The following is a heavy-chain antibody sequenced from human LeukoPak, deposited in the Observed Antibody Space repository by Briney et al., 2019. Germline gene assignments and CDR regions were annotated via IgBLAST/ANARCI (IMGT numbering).Heavy chain of an antibody. D-gene: IGHD3-10*01. CDR3: ARDGRGATDY. CDR2: IRYDGSNK. CDR1: GFTFSSYG. Sequence: GGSLRLSCAASGFTFSSYGMHWVRQAPGKGLEWVAFIRYDGSNKYYADSVKGRFTISRDNAKNSLYPQMNSLRVEDTAAYYCARDGRGATDYWGQGTLVIVSS. J-gene: IGHJ4*02. V-gene: IGHV3-30*02.